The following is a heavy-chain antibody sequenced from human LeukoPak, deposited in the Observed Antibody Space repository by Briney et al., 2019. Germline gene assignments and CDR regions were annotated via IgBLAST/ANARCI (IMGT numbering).Heavy chain of an antibody. V-gene: IGHV3-23*01. D-gene: IGHD2-2*01. J-gene: IGHJ6*02. CDR2: ISGSGGGT. CDR3: AKDSAVVPAAPYGMDV. Sequence: PGGSLRLSCAASAFTFSSYAMNWVRQAPGKGLEWVSTISGSGGGTYYADSVKGRFTISRDNPKNTLYLQMNSLRAEDTAVYYCAKDSAVVPAAPYGMDVWGQGTTATVSS. CDR1: AFTFSSYA.